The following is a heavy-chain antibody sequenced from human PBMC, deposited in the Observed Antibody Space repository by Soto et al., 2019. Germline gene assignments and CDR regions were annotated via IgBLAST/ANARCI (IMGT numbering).Heavy chain of an antibody. J-gene: IGHJ4*02. CDR1: GFTFDDYA. V-gene: IGHV3-9*01. CDR2: ISWNSAFI. Sequence: EVPLVESGGALVQPGWSLRLSCAASGFTFDDYAIHWVRQAPGKGLEWVSGISWNSAFIAYADSVKGRFTISRDNAKNSLYLQLSSLRPEDTALYYCVKATSFVAVDEYFFDSWGQGTLVTVSS. CDR3: VKATSFVAVDEYFFDS. D-gene: IGHD6-19*01.